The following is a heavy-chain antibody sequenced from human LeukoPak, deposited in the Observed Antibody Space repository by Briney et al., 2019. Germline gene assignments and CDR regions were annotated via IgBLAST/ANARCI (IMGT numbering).Heavy chain of an antibody. CDR2: LSSSSSTI. D-gene: IGHD4-11*01. CDR1: GFTFSSYS. Sequence: PGGSLRLSCAASGFTFSSYSMNWVRQAPGKGREWVSYLSSSSSTIYYADSVKGRFTISRDNAKNSLYLQMNSLRAEDTAVYYCARDQAADHYRDHWGQGTLVTVSS. CDR3: ARDQAADHYRDH. J-gene: IGHJ4*02. V-gene: IGHV3-48*01.